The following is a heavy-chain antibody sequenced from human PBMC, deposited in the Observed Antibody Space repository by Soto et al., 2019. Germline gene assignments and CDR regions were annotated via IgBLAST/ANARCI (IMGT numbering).Heavy chain of an antibody. D-gene: IGHD3-3*01. CDR1: AFTFTNSA. CDR2: IVVGNGNT. V-gene: IGHV1-58*01. J-gene: IGHJ6*02. Sequence: SVKVSCKASAFTFTNSAVQWVRQARGQRPEWIGWIVVGNGNTNYAQKFQGRVTITRDMSTTTVYLGLSSLRSEDTAVYYCAADKGGYDFWSGPTIGLDVWGQGTTVTVSS. CDR3: AADKGGYDFWSGPTIGLDV.